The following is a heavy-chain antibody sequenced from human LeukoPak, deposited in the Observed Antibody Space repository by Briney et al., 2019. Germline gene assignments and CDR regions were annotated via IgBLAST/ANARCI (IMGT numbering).Heavy chain of an antibody. Sequence: PSETLSLTCTVSGGSISSSSYYWGWIRQPPGKGLEWIGSIYYSGSTYYNPSLKSRVTISVDTSKNQFSLKLSSVTAADTAVYYCARVRRSLKDYYDSSGYQGWFDPWGQGTLVTVSS. CDR3: ARVRRSLKDYYDSSGYQGWFDP. CDR2: IYYSGST. J-gene: IGHJ5*02. CDR1: GGSISSSSYY. D-gene: IGHD3-22*01. V-gene: IGHV4-39*07.